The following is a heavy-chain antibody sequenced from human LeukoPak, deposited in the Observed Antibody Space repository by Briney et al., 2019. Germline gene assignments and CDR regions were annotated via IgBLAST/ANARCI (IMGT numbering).Heavy chain of an antibody. CDR1: GXTFTTYC. CDR2: IYPGDSDP. Sequence: GESLKISSKGSGXTFTTYCIGWVRQMPGKGLEWMGIIYPGDSDPRYSPSFQGQVTISADKSISTAYLQWSSLKASDSAMYYCVRHGLGSSWFGFDYWGQGTLVTVSS. J-gene: IGHJ4*02. D-gene: IGHD6-13*01. CDR3: VRHGLGSSWFGFDY. V-gene: IGHV5-51*01.